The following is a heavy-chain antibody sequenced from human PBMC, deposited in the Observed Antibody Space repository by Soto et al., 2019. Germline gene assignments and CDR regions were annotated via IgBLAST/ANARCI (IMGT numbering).Heavy chain of an antibody. J-gene: IGHJ5*02. CDR3: ARVRASTGATIWFDP. CDR1: GGSISSGGYS. D-gene: IGHD1-26*01. CDR2: IYHSGST. V-gene: IGHV4-30-2*01. Sequence: QLQLQESGSGLVKPSQTLSLTCAVSGGSISSGGYSWSWIRQPPGKGLEWIGYIYHSGSTYYNPSLNSRVTISVARSKNQFSLKLSSVTAADTAVYYCARVRASTGATIWFDPWGQGTLVTVSS.